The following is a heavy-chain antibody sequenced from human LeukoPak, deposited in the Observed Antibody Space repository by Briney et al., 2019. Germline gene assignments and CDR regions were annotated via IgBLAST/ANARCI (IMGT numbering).Heavy chain of an antibody. J-gene: IGHJ6*01. V-gene: IGHV3-21*01. CDR3: GRGFFLYGPGGGEG. CDR2: ISSSGTYK. Sequence: GGSLRLPCAVSGFTFSSYSMSWVRQAPGKGLEWVSSISSSGTYKYYADSVKGRFTISRDNAKNSLYLQMNSLRAEDTAVYYWGRGFFLYGPGGGEGWGQGTPVNVFS. D-gene: IGHD2-21*01. CDR1: GFTFSSYS.